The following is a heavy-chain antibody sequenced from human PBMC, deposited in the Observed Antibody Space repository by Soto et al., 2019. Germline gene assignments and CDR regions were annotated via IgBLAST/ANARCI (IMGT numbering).Heavy chain of an antibody. Sequence: SETLSLTCAVSGGSISSGGYSWSWIRQPPGKGLEWIGYIYHSGSTYYNPSLKSRVTISVDRSKNQFSLKLSSVTAADTAVYYCARGGLLTGYLDYWGQGTLVTRLL. J-gene: IGHJ4*02. V-gene: IGHV4-30-2*01. D-gene: IGHD3-9*01. CDR2: IYHSGST. CDR1: GGSISSGGYS. CDR3: ARGGLLTGYLDY.